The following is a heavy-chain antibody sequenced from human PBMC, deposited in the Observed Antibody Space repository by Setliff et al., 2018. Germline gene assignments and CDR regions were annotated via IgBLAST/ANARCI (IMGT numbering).Heavy chain of an antibody. V-gene: IGHV4-38-2*01. CDR1: GYSIGRDYY. CDR2: IYHGGTT. J-gene: IGHJ5*02. CDR3: ARGRYYGSGSHLFDP. Sequence: PSETLSLTCAVSGYSIGRDYYWGWIRQPPGKGLEWIGSIYHGGTTYYNPSLKSRVTISVDTSENQIFLKLSSVTAADTAVYYCARGRYYGSGSHLFDPWGQGTLVTVSS. D-gene: IGHD3-10*01.